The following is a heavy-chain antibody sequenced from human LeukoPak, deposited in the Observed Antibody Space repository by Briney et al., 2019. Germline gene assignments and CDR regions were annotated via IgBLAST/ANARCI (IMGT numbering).Heavy chain of an antibody. CDR1: GFTFSSYD. J-gene: IGHJ4*02. V-gene: IGHV3-13*01. D-gene: IGHD2-21*02. Sequence: QPGGSLRLSCAASGFTFSSYDMHWVRQPTGKALEWVSTIGTIGDTFYLGSVKGRFTISRDGANNLLYLQMDSLRAGDTAVYYCASVRAHCGGDCHPDYWGQGTLVTVSS. CDR2: IGTIGDT. CDR3: ASVRAHCGGDCHPDY.